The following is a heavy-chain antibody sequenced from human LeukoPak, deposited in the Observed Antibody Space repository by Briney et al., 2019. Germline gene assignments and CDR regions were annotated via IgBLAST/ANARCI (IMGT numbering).Heavy chain of an antibody. D-gene: IGHD2-15*01. CDR3: ARTRYCSGDSCYLGWFDP. Sequence: SETLSLTCTVSGGSISSYYWSWIRQPAGKGLEWIGRIYTSGSTNYNPSLKSRVTMSVDTSKNQFSLKLSSVTAADTAVYYCARTRYCSGDSCYLGWFDPWGQGTLVTVSS. V-gene: IGHV4-4*07. J-gene: IGHJ5*02. CDR1: GGSISSYY. CDR2: IYTSGST.